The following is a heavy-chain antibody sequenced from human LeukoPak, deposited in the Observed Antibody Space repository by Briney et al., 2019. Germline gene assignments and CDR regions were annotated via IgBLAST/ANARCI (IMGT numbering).Heavy chain of an antibody. D-gene: IGHD6-19*01. CDR3: GRQVVRSSSGWKFGX. CDR2: IYPDDSDT. CDR1: GYSFSHYW. Sequence: GESLKISCTGSGYSFSHYWIGWVRQMPGKGLEWMGIIYPDDSDTTYSPSFQGHVTISADKSISTTYLQWDSLKASDTGMYYCGRQVVRSSSGWKFGXWGQGTLVT. J-gene: IGHJ4*02. V-gene: IGHV5-51*01.